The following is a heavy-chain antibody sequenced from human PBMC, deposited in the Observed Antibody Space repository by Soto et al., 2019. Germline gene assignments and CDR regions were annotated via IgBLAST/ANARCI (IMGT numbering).Heavy chain of an antibody. J-gene: IGHJ6*02. V-gene: IGHV3-30-3*01. Sequence: PGGSLRLSCAASGFTFSSYAMHWVRQAPGKGLEWVAVISYDGSNKYYAASVKGRFTISRDNSKNTLYLQMNSLRAEDTAVYYCARDIILVFGVVIRSPYYYYYGMDVWGQGTTVTVSS. CDR3: ARDIILVFGVVIRSPYYYYYGMDV. CDR2: ISYDGSNK. CDR1: GFTFSSYA. D-gene: IGHD3-3*01.